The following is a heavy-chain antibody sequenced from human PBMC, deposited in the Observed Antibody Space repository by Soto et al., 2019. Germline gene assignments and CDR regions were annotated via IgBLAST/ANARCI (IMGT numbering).Heavy chain of an antibody. CDR1: GYSFTSHY. Sequence: QVQLVQSGAEVRKPGASVKISCKASGYSFTSHYMHWVRQAPGQGLEWMAMINPGGGGTRYAQKFQGRVSMTGDTCANTVYMELRSLTSEDTAVYYCARDLGWYDSSGYYRHEDHWGQGTLVTVSS. V-gene: IGHV1-46*01. J-gene: IGHJ4*02. CDR3: ARDLGWYDSSGYYRHEDH. CDR2: INPGGGGT. D-gene: IGHD3-22*01.